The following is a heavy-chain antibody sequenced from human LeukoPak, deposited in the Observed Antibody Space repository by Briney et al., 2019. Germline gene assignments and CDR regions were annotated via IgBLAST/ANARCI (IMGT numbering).Heavy chain of an antibody. Sequence: GGSLRLSCVASGLTFSKYAMTWVRQAPGKGLEWVSSISSSSSYIYYADSVKGRFTISRDNAKNSLYLQMNSLRAEDTAVYYCARDEVEACSGGSCYFDYWGQGTLVTVSS. D-gene: IGHD2-15*01. J-gene: IGHJ4*02. CDR1: GLTFSKYA. CDR3: ARDEVEACSGGSCYFDY. CDR2: ISSSSSYI. V-gene: IGHV3-21*01.